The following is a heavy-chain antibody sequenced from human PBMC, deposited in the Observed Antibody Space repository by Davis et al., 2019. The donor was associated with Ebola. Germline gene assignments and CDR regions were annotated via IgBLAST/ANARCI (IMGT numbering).Heavy chain of an antibody. CDR2: IYWNDDK. CDR3: AHIRLGRSTVTTFGPAFDI. J-gene: IGHJ3*02. Sequence: SGPTLVKPTQTLTLTCTFSGFSLSTSGVGVGWIRQPPGKALEWLALIYWNDDKRYSPSLKSRLTITKDTSKNQVVLTMTNMDPVDTATYYCAHIRLGRSTVTTFGPAFDIWGQGTMVTVSS. D-gene: IGHD4-11*01. V-gene: IGHV2-5*01. CDR1: GFSLSTSGVG.